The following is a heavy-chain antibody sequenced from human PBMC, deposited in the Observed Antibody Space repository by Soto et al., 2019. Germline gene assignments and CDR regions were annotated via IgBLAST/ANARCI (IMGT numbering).Heavy chain of an antibody. J-gene: IGHJ4*02. CDR3: ARQAARNYIDS. CDR2: IDSRGRTL. V-gene: IGHV3-11*01. CDR1: GFTFSYYS. Sequence: GGSLRLSSVASGFTFSYYSMSWIRQSPGEGLEWLAFIDSRGRTLSYADSVRGRFTISRDNAENSVYLQMDSLRADDTAVYYCARQAARNYIDSWGQGNSVTVSS. D-gene: IGHD6-6*01.